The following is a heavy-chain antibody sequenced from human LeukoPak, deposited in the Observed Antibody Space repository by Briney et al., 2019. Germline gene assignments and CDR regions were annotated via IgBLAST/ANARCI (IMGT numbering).Heavy chain of an antibody. D-gene: IGHD5-18*01. J-gene: IGHJ4*02. CDR2: IYPGDSDT. CDR1: GYSFTSYW. V-gene: IGHV5-51*01. Sequence: GESLEISCKGSGYSFTSYWIGRVRQMPGKGLEWMGIIYPGDSDTRYSPSFQGQVTISADRSISTAYLQWSSLKASDTAMYYCARQADLDTAMGDYWGQGTLVTVSS. CDR3: ARQADLDTAMGDY.